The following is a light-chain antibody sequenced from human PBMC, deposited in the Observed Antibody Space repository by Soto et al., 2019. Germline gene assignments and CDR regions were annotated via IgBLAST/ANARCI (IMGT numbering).Light chain of an antibody. J-gene: IGLJ3*02. CDR1: SSNIGINT. Sequence: QSVLTQPPSASGTPGQRVTISCSGSSSNIGINTVNWYQQLPGTAPKLLIYSHNQRPSGVPDRFSGSRSGTSASLAISGLQSEDEADYYCAAWDDSLNGWVFGGGTKVTGL. CDR2: SHN. V-gene: IGLV1-44*01. CDR3: AAWDDSLNGWV.